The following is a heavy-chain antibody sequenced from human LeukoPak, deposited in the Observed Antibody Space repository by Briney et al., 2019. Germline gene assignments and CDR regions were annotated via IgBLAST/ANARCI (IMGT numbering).Heavy chain of an antibody. CDR1: GGSINSYY. CDR3: ARKGAAGTGFDY. CDR2: IYYRGTT. D-gene: IGHD1-1*01. J-gene: IGHJ4*02. Sequence: SETLSLTCAVSGGSINSYYWSWIRQPPGKGLEWIGYIYYRGTTNYNPSLKSRVTISVDTSKNQFSLRLNSVTAADTAVYFCARKGAAGTGFDYWGQGTQVAVSS. V-gene: IGHV4-59*01.